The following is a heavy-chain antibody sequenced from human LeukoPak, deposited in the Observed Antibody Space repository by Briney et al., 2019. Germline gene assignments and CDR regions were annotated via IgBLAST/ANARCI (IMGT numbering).Heavy chain of an antibody. CDR3: AKAVGSSGYFSRDTFDI. CDR1: GFTVSSNY. D-gene: IGHD3-22*01. CDR2: ISGGGSGT. J-gene: IGHJ3*02. V-gene: IGHV3-23*01. Sequence: GGSLRLSCAASGFTVSSNYMNWVRQAPGKGLEWVAVISGGGSGTYYADPVRGRFTISRDNSKNTVYLQMNSLRAEDTAIYYCAKAVGSSGYFSRDTFDIWGQGTMVTVSS.